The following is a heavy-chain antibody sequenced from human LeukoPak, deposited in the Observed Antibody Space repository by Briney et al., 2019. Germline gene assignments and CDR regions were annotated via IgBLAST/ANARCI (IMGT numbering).Heavy chain of an antibody. J-gene: IGHJ4*02. CDR1: GYTLNNYA. D-gene: IGHD5-18*01. CDR3: AIIYSYAF. Sequence: ASVKASCKASGYTLNNYAMHWVRQAPGQRLEWMGWIHAGNGNTKYSHKFQDRVTITRDTSASTAYMELSRLRFEDTGVYYCAIIYSYAFWGQGTLVTVSS. V-gene: IGHV1-3*01. CDR2: IHAGNGNT.